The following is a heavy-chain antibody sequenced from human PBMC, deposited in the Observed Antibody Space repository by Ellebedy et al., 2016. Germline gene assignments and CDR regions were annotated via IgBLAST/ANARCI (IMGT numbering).Heavy chain of an antibody. CDR1: ELNLGNYF. J-gene: IGHJ4*02. Sequence: GGSLRLXXTASELNLGNYFMSWVRQAPGGGLEWISTISGDGDTTFSADSVKGRFTISRDNSRYTLYLQMDSLRAADTAVYYCYYGHYSGYWGQGTLVTVSS. D-gene: IGHD4-17*01. CDR3: YYGHYSGY. V-gene: IGHV3-23*01. CDR2: ISGDGDTT.